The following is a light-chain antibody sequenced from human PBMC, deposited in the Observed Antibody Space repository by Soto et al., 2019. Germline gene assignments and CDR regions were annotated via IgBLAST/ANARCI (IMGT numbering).Light chain of an antibody. Sequence: QSVLTQPPSLSGAPGQRVTISCTGSSSNIGAHYDVHWYQQLPGTAPKLLIYGNNNRPSGVPDRFSGSKSGTSASLAITGLQAEDEADYYCQSYDSSLSGVVFGGGTKLTVL. V-gene: IGLV1-40*01. CDR2: GNN. CDR3: QSYDSSLSGVV. CDR1: SSNIGAHYD. J-gene: IGLJ2*01.